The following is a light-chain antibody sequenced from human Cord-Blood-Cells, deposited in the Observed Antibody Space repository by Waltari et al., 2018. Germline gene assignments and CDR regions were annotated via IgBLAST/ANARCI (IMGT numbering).Light chain of an antibody. J-gene: IGKJ4*01. Sequence: EIVLTQSPATLSLSPGERATLSCRASQSVSSYLAWYQQKPGQAPRLLIYDASNRATGIPARFSGSGSATDFTLTISSLEPEDFAVYYCQQRSNWPRGTFGGGTKVEIK. CDR1: QSVSSY. CDR3: QQRSNWPRGT. CDR2: DAS. V-gene: IGKV3-11*01.